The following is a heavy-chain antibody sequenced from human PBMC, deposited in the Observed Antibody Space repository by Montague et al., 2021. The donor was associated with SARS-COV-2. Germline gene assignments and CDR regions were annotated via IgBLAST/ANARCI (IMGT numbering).Heavy chain of an antibody. J-gene: IGHJ4*02. Sequence: SETLSLTCTVSGGSISTYYWNWIRQSPGKGLEWLGYFYYSLNTNYNPSLKGRLTISVDTSENQVSLNLRSVTAADTAVYYCARDSFEAPLFFDYWGQGILVPVSS. CDR3: ARDSFEAPLFFDY. D-gene: IGHD3-16*01. CDR2: FYYSLNT. CDR1: GGSISTYY. V-gene: IGHV4-59*01.